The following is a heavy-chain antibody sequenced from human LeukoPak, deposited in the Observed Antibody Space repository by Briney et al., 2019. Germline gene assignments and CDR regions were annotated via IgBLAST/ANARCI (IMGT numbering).Heavy chain of an antibody. V-gene: IGHV1-18*01. CDR1: GYTFTSYG. D-gene: IGHD6-19*01. CDR2: ISAYHGNT. J-gene: IGHJ6*02. CDR3: ARFESSGWSPTSYYYYGMDV. Sequence: GASVKVSFKASGYTFTSYGISWVRQAPGQGLEWVGWISAYHGNTNYAQKLEGRVTMTSDTSTSTAYKELRSLRSDDTAVDYCARFESSGWSPTSYYYYGMDVWGQGTTVTVSS.